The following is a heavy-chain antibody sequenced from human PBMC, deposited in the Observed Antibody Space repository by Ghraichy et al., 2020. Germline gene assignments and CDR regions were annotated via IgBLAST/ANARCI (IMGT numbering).Heavy chain of an antibody. V-gene: IGHV3-30*18. Sequence: GGSLRLSCAASGFTFSSYGMHWVRQAPGKGLEWVAVISYDGSNKYYADSVKGRFTISRDNSKNTLYLQMNSLRAEDTAVYYCAKDQSGYSGYDSVLDYWGQGTLVTVSS. CDR2: ISYDGSNK. CDR1: GFTFSSYG. J-gene: IGHJ4*02. CDR3: AKDQSGYSGYDSVLDY. D-gene: IGHD5-12*01.